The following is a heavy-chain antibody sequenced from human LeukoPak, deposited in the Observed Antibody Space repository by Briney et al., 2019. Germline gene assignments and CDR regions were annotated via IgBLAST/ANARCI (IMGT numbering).Heavy chain of an antibody. CDR3: ARAEYYDFWSGYPFDY. V-gene: IGHV3-30-3*01. D-gene: IGHD3-3*01. CDR2: ISYDGSNK. Sequence: GRSLRLSCAASGFTFSSYAMHWVRQAPGKGLEWVAVISYDGSNKYYADSVKGRFTISRDNAKNSLYLQMNSLRAEDTAVYYCARAEYYDFWSGYPFDYWGQGTLVTVSS. J-gene: IGHJ4*02. CDR1: GFTFSSYA.